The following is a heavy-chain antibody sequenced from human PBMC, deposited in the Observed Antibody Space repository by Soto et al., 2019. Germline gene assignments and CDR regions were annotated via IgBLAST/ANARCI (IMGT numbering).Heavy chain of an antibody. D-gene: IGHD5-12*01. Sequence: QVHLVQSGVEVKTPGASVKVSCQASGYTFFTYDISWVRQAPGQGLEWMGWISTYSGDTKYAQKFQGRVTMTTDTSTTTAYLELRSLSSGDTAVYYCARHHGPTTSENWFDAWGQGTLVTVSS. V-gene: IGHV1-18*01. CDR2: ISTYSGDT. CDR1: GYTFFTYD. CDR3: ARHHGPTTSENWFDA. J-gene: IGHJ5*02.